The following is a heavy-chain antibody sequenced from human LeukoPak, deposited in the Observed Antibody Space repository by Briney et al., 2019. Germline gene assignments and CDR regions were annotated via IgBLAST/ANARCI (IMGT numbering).Heavy chain of an antibody. J-gene: IGHJ4*02. D-gene: IGHD1-14*01. CDR2: ISGSGGST. V-gene: IGHV3-23*01. CDR3: AVIDSAPDLAAPVDY. Sequence: PGGSLRLSCAASGFTFSSYAMSWVRQAPGKGLEWVSAISGSGGSTYYADSVKGRFTISRDNSKNTLYLQMNSLRAEDTAVYYCAVIDSAPDLAAPVDYWGQGTLVTVSS. CDR1: GFTFSSYA.